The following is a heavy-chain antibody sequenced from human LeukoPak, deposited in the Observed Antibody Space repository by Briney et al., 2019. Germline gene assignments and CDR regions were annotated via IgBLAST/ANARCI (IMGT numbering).Heavy chain of an antibody. Sequence: ASVKVSCKASGYTFTSYAMNWVRQAPEQGLEWMGWINTNTGNPTYAQGFTGRFVFSLDTSVSTAYLQISSLKAEDTAVYYCARSTMVPYYYYYYMDVWGKGTTVTVSS. D-gene: IGHD3-10*01. CDR2: INTNTGNP. V-gene: IGHV7-4-1*02. J-gene: IGHJ6*03. CDR3: ARSTMVPYYYYYYMDV. CDR1: GYTFTSYA.